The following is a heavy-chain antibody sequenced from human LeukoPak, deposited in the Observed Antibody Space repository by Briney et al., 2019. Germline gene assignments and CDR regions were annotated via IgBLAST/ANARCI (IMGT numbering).Heavy chain of an antibody. V-gene: IGHV3-21*01. Sequence: TGGSLRLSCAASGFTFSSYSMNWVRQAPGKGLEWVSSISSSSSYIYYTDSVKGRFTISRDNAKNSLYLQMNSLRAEDAAVYFWAGEWGSYSRGGDYWGQGTLVTVSS. CDR3: AGEWGSYSRGGDY. J-gene: IGHJ4*02. CDR1: GFTFSSYS. CDR2: ISSSSSYI. D-gene: IGHD1-26*01.